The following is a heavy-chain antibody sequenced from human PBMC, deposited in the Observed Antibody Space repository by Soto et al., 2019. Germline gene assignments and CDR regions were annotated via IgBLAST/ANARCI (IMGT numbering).Heavy chain of an antibody. CDR3: ARCSGADMVYVDY. CDR2: IYYSGST. Sequence: QVQLQESGPGLVKPSQTLSLTCTVSGGSISSGGYSWSWIRQHPGQGLEWIGYIYYSGSTYYNPSLKSRVTISVDTSKSQFSLKLSSVTAADTAVYYCARCSGADMVYVDYWGQGTLVTVSS. J-gene: IGHJ4*02. V-gene: IGHV4-31*03. D-gene: IGHD5-18*01. CDR1: GGSISSGGYS.